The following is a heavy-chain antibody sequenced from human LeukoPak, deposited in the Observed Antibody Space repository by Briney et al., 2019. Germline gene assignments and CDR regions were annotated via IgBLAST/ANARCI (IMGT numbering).Heavy chain of an antibody. CDR2: IYNSGDT. CDR1: GGSTSSDY. CDR3: ARLKLGAYFDL. D-gene: IGHD3-16*01. J-gene: IGHJ2*01. Sequence: SETLSLTCTVSGGSTSSDYWSWIRQSPGKGLEWVGYIYNSGDTGKNPSLKSRVTILLDTSKNQCSLKLTSVSAADTAVYYCARLKLGAYFDLWGRGTLVTVSS. V-gene: IGHV4-59*08.